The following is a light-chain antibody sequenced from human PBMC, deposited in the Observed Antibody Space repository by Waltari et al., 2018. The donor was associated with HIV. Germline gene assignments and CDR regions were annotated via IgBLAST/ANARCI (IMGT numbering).Light chain of an antibody. CDR2: DVS. Sequence: SALTQPRSASGSPGQSVTISCTGSSSDVCGYKFVFWYQQHPGKAPKVIIHDVSERPSGVPDRFSGSKSGNTAALTISGLQAEDDADYYCCSYAGSYTMVFGGGTKLTVL. CDR3: CSYAGSYTMV. J-gene: IGLJ2*01. V-gene: IGLV2-11*01. CDR1: SSDVCGYKF.